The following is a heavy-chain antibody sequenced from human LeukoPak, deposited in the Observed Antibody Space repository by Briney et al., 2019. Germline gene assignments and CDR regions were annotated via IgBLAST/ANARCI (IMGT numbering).Heavy chain of an antibody. CDR2: IETSDSKI. Sequence: PGAPSHISCQGTGSTFTNYWSTGGRQLPGKGLEWMETIETSDSKINYSPSFRAHFTISIDKSINTAYLQWGRLQASDTAIYYCAIFDYWGQGTLVTVSS. J-gene: IGHJ4*02. V-gene: IGHV5-10-1*01. CDR3: AIFDY. CDR1: GSTFTNYW.